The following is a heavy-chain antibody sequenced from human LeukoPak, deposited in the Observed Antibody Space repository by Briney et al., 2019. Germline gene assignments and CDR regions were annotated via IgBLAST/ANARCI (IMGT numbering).Heavy chain of an antibody. J-gene: IGHJ6*03. CDR3: ARLGATYYYGSGSPPYYYYYYMDV. CDR1: GGSFSGYY. Sequence: SETLSLTCAVYGGSFSGYYWSWIRQPPGKGLEWIGEINHSGRTNYNPSLKSRVTISVDTSKNQFSLKLSSVTAADTAVYYCARLGATYYYGSGSPPYYYYYYMDVWGKGITVTISS. D-gene: IGHD3-10*01. V-gene: IGHV4-34*01. CDR2: INHSGRT.